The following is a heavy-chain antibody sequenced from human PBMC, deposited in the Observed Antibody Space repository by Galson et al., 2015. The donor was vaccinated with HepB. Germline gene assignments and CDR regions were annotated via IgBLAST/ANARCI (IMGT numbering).Heavy chain of an antibody. CDR3: ARIFGELPNFDY. J-gene: IGHJ4*02. CDR1: GDGFRTYN. CDR2: IIPIFRIA. Sequence: SVKVSCKASGDGFRTYNIIWVRQAPGQGLEWMGGIIPIFRIANYAQNFRGRVTITAEESTSTAYMELNSLRAEDTAVYYCARIFGELPNFDYWGQGTLVTVSS. V-gene: IGHV1-69*13. D-gene: IGHD3-10*01.